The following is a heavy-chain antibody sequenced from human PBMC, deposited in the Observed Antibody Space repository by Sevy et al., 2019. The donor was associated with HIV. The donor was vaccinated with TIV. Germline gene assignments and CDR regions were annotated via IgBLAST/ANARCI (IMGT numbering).Heavy chain of an antibody. J-gene: IGHJ4*02. CDR3: ALAAQVTMKVAGGFFEY. CDR2: IIPIFGTT. D-gene: IGHD3-22*01. V-gene: IGHV1-69*13. Sequence: ASVKVSCKASGGTFSRYPFSWVRQAPGQGLEWMGGIIPIFGTTHYEQKFQGRVTITAGESTSTAYMELSSLRSEDTAVDYCALAAQVTMKVAGGFFEYWGKGTLVTVSS. CDR1: GGTFSRYP.